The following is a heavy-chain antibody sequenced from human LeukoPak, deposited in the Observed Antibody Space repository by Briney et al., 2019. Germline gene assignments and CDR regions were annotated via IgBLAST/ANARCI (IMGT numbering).Heavy chain of an antibody. Sequence: GASVKVSCKASGYTFTGYYMHWVRQAPGQGLEWMGWINPNSGGTNYAQKFQGRVTMTRDTSISTAYMELSRLRSDVTAVYYCARGSLAAAGSFDYWGQGTLVTVSS. J-gene: IGHJ4*02. CDR3: ARGSLAAAGSFDY. CDR1: GYTFTGYY. V-gene: IGHV1-2*02. D-gene: IGHD6-13*01. CDR2: INPNSGGT.